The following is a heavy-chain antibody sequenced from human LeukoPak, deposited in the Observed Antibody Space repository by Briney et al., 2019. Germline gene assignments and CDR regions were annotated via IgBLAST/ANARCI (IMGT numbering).Heavy chain of an antibody. V-gene: IGHV1-46*01. CDR2: INPSGGST. CDR1: GYTFTSYY. Sequence: ASVKVSCKASGYTFTSYYMHWVRQAPGQGLEWMGIINPSGGSTSYAQKFQGRVTMTRDTSTSTVYMELSSLRSEDTAVYYCARDCSSVRGDPSYYFDYWGQGTLVTVSS. D-gene: IGHD3-10*01. CDR3: ARDCSSVRGDPSYYFDY. J-gene: IGHJ4*02.